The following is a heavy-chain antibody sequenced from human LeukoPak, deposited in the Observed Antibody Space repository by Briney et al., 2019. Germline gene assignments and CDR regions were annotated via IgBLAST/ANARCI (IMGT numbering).Heavy chain of an antibody. CDR1: DFNFTTYA. V-gene: IGHV3-23*01. CDR2: FSGGGDVT. J-gene: IGHJ4*02. D-gene: IGHD3-10*01. CDR3: ARDSSMLRGPLVIYYFDF. Sequence: GGSLRPPCPASDFNFTTYAMSWVGQAPGKGLEWVSIFSGGGDVTYYADSVKGHFTISRDNSKNTLYLQMNSLRVEDTAVYYCARDSSMLRGPLVIYYFDFWGQGSLVTVSS.